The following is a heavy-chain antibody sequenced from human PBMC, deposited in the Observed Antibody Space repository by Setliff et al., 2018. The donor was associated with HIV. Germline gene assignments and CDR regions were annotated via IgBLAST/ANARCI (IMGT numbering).Heavy chain of an antibody. J-gene: IGHJ6*02. CDR1: GYTFTTYG. D-gene: IGHD6-19*01. CDR2: ISPNFGHT. Sequence: ASVKVSCKASGYTFTTYGISWVRQAPGHGLEWMGWISPNFGHTNYAQNFLGRVTMTIDTSTSRAYMDLRSLRSDDTAVYFCARLGSGWSDSYYYAMDIWGQGTTVTVSS. V-gene: IGHV1-18*01. CDR3: ARLGSGWSDSYYYAMDI.